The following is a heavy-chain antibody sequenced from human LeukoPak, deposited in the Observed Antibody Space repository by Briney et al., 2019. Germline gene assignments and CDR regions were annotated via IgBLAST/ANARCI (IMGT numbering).Heavy chain of an antibody. CDR1: GDSISDSTYY. CDR2: IHSTEST. CDR3: ARSVPAAIFPRGWFDP. V-gene: IGHV4-39*07. Sequence: SETLSLTCNVSGDSISDSTYYWGWMRQPPGKGLEWIGSIHSTESTFYNPSLRSRFTISLEASHNQFSLRLSSVTAADTAIFYCARSVPAAIFPRGWFDPWGQGILVTVSS. J-gene: IGHJ5*02. D-gene: IGHD2-2*01.